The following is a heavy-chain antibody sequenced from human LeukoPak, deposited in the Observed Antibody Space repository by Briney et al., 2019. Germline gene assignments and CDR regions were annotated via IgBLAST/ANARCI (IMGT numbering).Heavy chain of an antibody. CDR2: IIPMFGIA. J-gene: IGHJ5*02. CDR3: ARSPGVANWFDP. D-gene: IGHD3-3*01. CDR1: GGTFSRYA. V-gene: IGHV1-69*13. Sequence: GASVKVSCKASGGTFSRYAISWVRQAPGQGLEWMGGIIPMFGIANYAQKLQGRVTITADESTSTAYMELSRLRSDDTAVYYCARSPGVANWFDPWGQGTLVTVSS.